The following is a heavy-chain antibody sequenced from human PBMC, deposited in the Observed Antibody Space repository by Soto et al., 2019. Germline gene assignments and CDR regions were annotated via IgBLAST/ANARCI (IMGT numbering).Heavy chain of an antibody. Sequence: PGGSLRLSCAASGFTFSSYAMSWVRQAPGKGLEWVSAISGSGGSTYYADSVKGRFTISRDNSKNTLYLQMNSLRAEDTAVYYCAKGSGHLRPRRYDILTGYQSHFDYWGQGTLVTVSS. CDR2: ISGSGGST. CDR3: AKGSGHLRPRRYDILTGYQSHFDY. CDR1: GFTFSSYA. D-gene: IGHD3-9*01. V-gene: IGHV3-23*01. J-gene: IGHJ4*02.